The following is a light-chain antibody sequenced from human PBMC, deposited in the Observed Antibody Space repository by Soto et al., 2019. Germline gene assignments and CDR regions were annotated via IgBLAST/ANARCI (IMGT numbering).Light chain of an antibody. Sequence: QSVLTQPPSVSAAPGQKVTISCSGSSSNIGNNYVSWYQQLPGTAPKLLIYENNKRPSGIPDRFSGYKSGTSATLGITGLQTGDEADYYCGTWDSSLSGGVFGGGTKLTVL. CDR2: ENN. CDR3: GTWDSSLSGGV. J-gene: IGLJ3*02. CDR1: SSNIGNNY. V-gene: IGLV1-51*02.